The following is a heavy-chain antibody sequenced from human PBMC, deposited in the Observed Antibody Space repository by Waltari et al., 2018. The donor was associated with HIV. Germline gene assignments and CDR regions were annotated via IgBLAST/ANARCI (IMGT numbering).Heavy chain of an antibody. V-gene: IGHV3-64D*06. CDR2: ITSHGKNT. CDR1: GFTFSNYP. D-gene: IGHD3-22*01. Sequence: EVQLVESGGGLVQPGGSLRLSCSASGFTFSNYPITWVRQAPGKGLKYVAAITSHGKNTYYVDSVKGRFTISRDNSKNMLYLQMRSLRAEDTALYYCVKDSGYNSSGGAFDIWGQGTMVIVSS. CDR3: VKDSGYNSSGGAFDI. J-gene: IGHJ3*02.